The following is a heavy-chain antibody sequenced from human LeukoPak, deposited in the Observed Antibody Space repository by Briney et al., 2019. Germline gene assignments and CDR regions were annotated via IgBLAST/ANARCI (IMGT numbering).Heavy chain of an antibody. CDR3: AGAERNYYYGSGSSLGY. V-gene: IGHV1-69*13. CDR1: GGTFSSYA. J-gene: IGHJ4*02. CDR2: IIPIFGTA. Sequence: SVKVSCKASGGTFSSYAISWVRQAPGQGLEWMGGIIPIFGTANYAQKFQGRVTITADESTSTAYMELGSLRSEDTAVYYCAGAERNYYYGSGSSLGYWGQGTLVTVSS. D-gene: IGHD3-10*01.